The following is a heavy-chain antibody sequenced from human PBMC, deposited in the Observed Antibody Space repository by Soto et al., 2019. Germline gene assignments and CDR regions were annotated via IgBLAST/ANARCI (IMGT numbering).Heavy chain of an antibody. CDR2: IRSKANSYAT. J-gene: IGHJ4*02. Sequence: GGSLRLSCAASGFTFSGSAMHWVRQASGKGLEWVGRIRSKANSYATAYAASVKGRFTISRDDSKNTAYLQMNSLKTEDTAVYYCTRHDKTRNFDYWGQGTMVTVYS. CDR1: GFTFSGSA. V-gene: IGHV3-73*01. CDR3: TRHDKTRNFDY.